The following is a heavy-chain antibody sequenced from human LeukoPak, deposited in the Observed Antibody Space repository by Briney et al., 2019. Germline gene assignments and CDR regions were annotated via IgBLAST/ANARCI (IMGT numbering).Heavy chain of an antibody. D-gene: IGHD6-19*01. CDR2: IYGGGSP. J-gene: IGHJ5*02. V-gene: IGHV3-66*01. Sequence: PGGSLRLSCAASGFTVSSNYMSWVRQAPGKGLEWVSIIYGGGSPNYADSVKDRFSISRDSSKNTLYLQMKSLRAEDTAVYYCAKAPAYSSVGFDPWGQGTLVIVSS. CDR3: AKAPAYSSVGFDP. CDR1: GFTVSSNY.